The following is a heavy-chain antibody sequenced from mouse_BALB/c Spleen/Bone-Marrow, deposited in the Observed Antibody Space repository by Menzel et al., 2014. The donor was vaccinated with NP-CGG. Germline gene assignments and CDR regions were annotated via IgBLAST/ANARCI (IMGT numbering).Heavy chain of an antibody. CDR3: TRLPH. CDR2: INPSNGGT. V-gene: IGHV1S81*02. CDR1: GYTFTNYY. J-gene: IGHJ4*01. D-gene: IGHD5-1*01. Sequence: VQLQQSGAEPVKPGASVKLSCRASGYTFTNYYMYWVKQRPGQGLEWIGEINPSNGGTNFNEKFKSKATLTVDKSSSTAYMQLSSLTSEDSAVYYCTRLPHWGQGTSATVSS.